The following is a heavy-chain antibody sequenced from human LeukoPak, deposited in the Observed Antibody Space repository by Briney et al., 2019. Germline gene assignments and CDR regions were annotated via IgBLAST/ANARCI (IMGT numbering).Heavy chain of an antibody. CDR1: GFTFSSYA. J-gene: IGHJ5*02. V-gene: IGHV3-30*04. CDR2: VSYDGSNK. D-gene: IGHD2-2*01. CDR3: ARDLGCSSTSCYGNWFDP. Sequence: GRSLRLSCAASGFTFSSYAMHWVRQAPGKGLEWVAVVSYDGSNKYYADSVKGRFTISRDNSKNTLYLQMNSLRAEDTAVYYCARDLGCSSTSCYGNWFDPGAREPWSPSPQ.